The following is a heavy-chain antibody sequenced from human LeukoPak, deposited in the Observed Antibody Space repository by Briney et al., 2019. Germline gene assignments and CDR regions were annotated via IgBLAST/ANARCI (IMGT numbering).Heavy chain of an antibody. CDR2: ISYDGSNK. CDR3: ARGVRIAVAGYIDC. CDR1: GFTFSSYA. V-gene: IGHV3-30*04. D-gene: IGHD6-19*01. Sequence: GGSLKLSCAASGFTFSSYAMHWVRRASSKGLEWVAAISYDGSNKKYADSVKGRFTISRDNSKNTLYLQMNSLRSDDTAVYYCARGVRIAVAGYIDCWGQGTLVTVSS. J-gene: IGHJ4*02.